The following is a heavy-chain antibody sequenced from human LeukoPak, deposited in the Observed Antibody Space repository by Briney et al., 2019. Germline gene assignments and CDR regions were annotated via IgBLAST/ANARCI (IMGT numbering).Heavy chain of an antibody. Sequence: ASVKVSCKASGGTFSSYAISGVRQAPGQGLEWMGGIIPIFGTANYAQKFQGRVTITADESTSTAYMELSSMRSEDTAVYYCARVGITMVRGVSPGYYFDYWGQGTLVTVSS. J-gene: IGHJ4*02. CDR2: IIPIFGTA. CDR3: ARVGITMVRGVSPGYYFDY. CDR1: GGTFSSYA. D-gene: IGHD3-10*01. V-gene: IGHV1-69*13.